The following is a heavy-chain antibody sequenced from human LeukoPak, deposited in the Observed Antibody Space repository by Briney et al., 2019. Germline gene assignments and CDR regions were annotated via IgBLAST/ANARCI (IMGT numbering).Heavy chain of an antibody. D-gene: IGHD3-9*01. V-gene: IGHV3-21*01. Sequence: GESLRLSCAASGFTFSSYSMNWVRQAPGKGLEWVSSISSSSSYIYYADSVKGRFTISRDNAKNSLYLQMNSLRAEDTAVYYCARDLLASGILTGYYPFDYWGQGTLVTVSS. CDR1: GFTFSSYS. CDR3: ARDLLASGILTGYYPFDY. CDR2: ISSSSSYI. J-gene: IGHJ4*02.